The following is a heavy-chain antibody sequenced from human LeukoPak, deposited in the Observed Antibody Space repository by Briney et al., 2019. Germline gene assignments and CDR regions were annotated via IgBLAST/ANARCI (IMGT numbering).Heavy chain of an antibody. CDR2: IHAGGTT. CDR3: ARDRDYYDSSGYYY. V-gene: IGHV3-53*01. Sequence: PGGSLRLSCAVSGFIVSSNYMNWVRQAPGKGLEWVSVIHAGGTTFYADSVKGRFTISRDNSKNSLYLQMNSLRAEDTALYYCARDRDYYDSSGYYYWGQGTLVTVSS. CDR1: GFIVSSNY. D-gene: IGHD3-22*01. J-gene: IGHJ4*02.